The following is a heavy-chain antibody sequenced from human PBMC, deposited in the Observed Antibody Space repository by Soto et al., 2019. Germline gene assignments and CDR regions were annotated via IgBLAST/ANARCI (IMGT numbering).Heavy chain of an antibody. Sequence: PGESLKISCKGSGYSLTSYWISWVRQMPGKGLEWMGRIDPSDSYTNYSPSFQGHVTISADKSISTAYLQWSSLKASDTAMYYCARQASRSSSWYGEYYYYGMDVWGQGTTVTVSS. D-gene: IGHD6-13*01. CDR2: IDPSDSYT. CDR1: GYSLTSYW. J-gene: IGHJ6*02. CDR3: ARQASRSSSWYGEYYYYGMDV. V-gene: IGHV5-10-1*01.